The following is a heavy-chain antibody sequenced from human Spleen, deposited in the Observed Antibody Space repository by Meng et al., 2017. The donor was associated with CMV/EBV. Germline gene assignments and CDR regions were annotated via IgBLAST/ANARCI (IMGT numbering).Heavy chain of an antibody. Sequence: ASVKVSCKPSGYTFTGYYMHWVRQAPGQGLEWMGWINPNSGGTNYAQNFQGRVTMTRDTSISTAYMELSRLRSDDTAVYYCARAYCSGGSCPLGGSGYYYGDAFDIWGQGTMVTVSS. J-gene: IGHJ3*02. CDR1: GYTFTGYY. D-gene: IGHD2-15*01. CDR2: INPNSGGT. CDR3: ARAYCSGGSCPLGGSGYYYGDAFDI. V-gene: IGHV1-2*02.